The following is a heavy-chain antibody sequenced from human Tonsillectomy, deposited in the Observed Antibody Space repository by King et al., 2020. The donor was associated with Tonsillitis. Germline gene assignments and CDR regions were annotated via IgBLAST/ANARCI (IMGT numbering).Heavy chain of an antibody. Sequence: DVQLVESGAEVKKPGESLKISCKGSGYSLSTNWIAWVRQVTGKGLEWMGIIYPSDSDTKYSPYFQGQVTISADRSISTAYLQWSSLKASDTAIYYCATLSRLLHHGAFDIWGQGTMVTVSS. V-gene: IGHV5-51*01. D-gene: IGHD3-3*01. CDR3: ATLSRLLHHGAFDI. J-gene: IGHJ3*02. CDR2: IYPSDSDT. CDR1: GYSLSTNW.